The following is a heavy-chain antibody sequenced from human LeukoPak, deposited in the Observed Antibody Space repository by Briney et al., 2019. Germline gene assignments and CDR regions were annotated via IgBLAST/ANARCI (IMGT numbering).Heavy chain of an antibody. CDR1: GFTFSSYG. Sequence: GGSLRLSCAASGFTFSSYGMSWLRQAPGKGLEGVSAISGSGGTTYYADSVKGRFTISRDNSKNTLYLQMNSLRAEDTAVYYCAKDRDPYLSYFDYWGQGTLVTVSS. CDR2: ISGSGGTT. J-gene: IGHJ4*02. V-gene: IGHV3-23*01. CDR3: AKDRDPYLSYFDY.